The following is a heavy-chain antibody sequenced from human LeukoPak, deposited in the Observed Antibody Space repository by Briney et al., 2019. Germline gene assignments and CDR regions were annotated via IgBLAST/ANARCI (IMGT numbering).Heavy chain of an antibody. D-gene: IGHD2-21*01. V-gene: IGHV4-34*01. CDR1: GGSFSGYY. Sequence: SETLSLTCAVYGGSFSGYYWSWIRQPSGKGLEWIGEINHSGSNNYNTSLKSRVTISVDKSKKKFSLELSSVTAADTAVYYCARSKSRPLLPPLSKSQYYFDYWGQGTLVTVSS. CDR3: ARSKSRPLLPPLSKSQYYFDY. CDR2: INHSGSN. J-gene: IGHJ4*02.